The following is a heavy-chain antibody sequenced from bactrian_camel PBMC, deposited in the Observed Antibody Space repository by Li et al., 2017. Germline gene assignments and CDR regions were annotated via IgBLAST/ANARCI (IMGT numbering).Heavy chain of an antibody. Sequence: DVQLVESGGGLVHPGGSLILSCSASGFTFSVYPMSWVRQAPGKEREAVAAIYTNDGSTYYTDSVQDRFTISRDNAKNTAYLQMNSLKSEDTALYYCVTGRDYSDYVLPFNDWGQGTQVTVS. D-gene: IGHD4*01. CDR3: VTGRDYSDYVLPFND. CDR2: IYTNDGST. CDR1: GFTFSVYP. V-gene: IGHV3S40*01. J-gene: IGHJ4*01.